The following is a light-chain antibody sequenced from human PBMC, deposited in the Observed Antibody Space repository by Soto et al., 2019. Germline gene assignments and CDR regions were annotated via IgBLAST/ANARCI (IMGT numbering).Light chain of an antibody. CDR2: EVS. V-gene: IGLV2-14*03. J-gene: IGLJ1*01. Sequence: QSVLTQPASVSGSPGQSITISCTGTSSDVGGYNYVSWFQQHPGKAPKLKIYEVSNRPSGISNRFSGSKSGNTASLTITGLRAEDEGYYYCTSYTSSSTPYVFGTGTKLTVL. CDR3: TSYTSSSTPYV. CDR1: SSDVGGYNY.